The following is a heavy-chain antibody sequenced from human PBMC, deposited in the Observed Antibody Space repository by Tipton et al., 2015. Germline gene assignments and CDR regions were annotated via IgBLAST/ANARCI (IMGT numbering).Heavy chain of an antibody. CDR1: GFTFSTYG. CDR2: IWYDGTNK. V-gene: IGHV3-33*01. CDR3: SRDCSSSICYNHYAMDV. Sequence: SLRLSCAASGFTFSTYGMHWVRQAPGKGLEWVALIWYDGTNKYYADSVKGRFTISRDNSKNTLYLLMESLRADDTAVYYCSRDCSSSICYNHYAMDVWGQGTTVTVSS. D-gene: IGHD2-2*01. J-gene: IGHJ6*02.